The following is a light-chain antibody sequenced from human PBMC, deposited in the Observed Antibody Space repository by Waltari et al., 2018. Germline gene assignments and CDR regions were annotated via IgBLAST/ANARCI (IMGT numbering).Light chain of an antibody. CDR3: ISYTTSDTMI. CDR1: SSDAGAYKY. CDR2: DVS. V-gene: IGLV2-14*03. Sequence: QSALTQPASVSGSPGPSITISCTGTSSDAGAYKYVSGYQQHPGKVPKLIIYDVSHRPSGVSFRFSGSKSDNTASLTISGLQAEDEADYYCISYTTSDTMIFGGGTKLTVL. J-gene: IGLJ2*01.